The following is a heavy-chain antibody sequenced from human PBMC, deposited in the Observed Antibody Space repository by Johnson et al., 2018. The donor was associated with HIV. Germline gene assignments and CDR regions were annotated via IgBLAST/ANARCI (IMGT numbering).Heavy chain of an antibody. CDR3: ASGAYSSSLTFDI. V-gene: IGHV3-53*02. Sequence: VQLVETGGGLIQPGGSLRVSCAASWFTVSSNYMSWVRQAPGKGLEWVSGFYSGGSTYYADSVKGRFIISRDNSKNTLYLQMNSLRVEDTAVYYCASGAYSSSLTFDIWGQGTMVTVSS. CDR1: WFTVSSNY. CDR2: FYSGGST. J-gene: IGHJ3*02. D-gene: IGHD6-6*01.